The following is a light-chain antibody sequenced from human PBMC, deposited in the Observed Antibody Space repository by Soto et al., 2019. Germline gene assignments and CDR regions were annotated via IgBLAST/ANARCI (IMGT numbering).Light chain of an antibody. CDR3: QQYGTSRPT. CDR2: GAS. Sequence: EIVLTQSPGTLSLSPGERTTLSCRASQSISSSYLAWYQQKPGQAPRLLVYGASSRATGIPDRFSGSGSGTDFTLTISRLEPEDFALYYCQQYGTSRPTFGGGTKVEIK. J-gene: IGKJ4*01. CDR1: QSISSSY. V-gene: IGKV3-20*01.